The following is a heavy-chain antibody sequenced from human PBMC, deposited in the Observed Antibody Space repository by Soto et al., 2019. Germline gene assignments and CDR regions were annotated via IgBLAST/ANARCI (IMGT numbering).Heavy chain of an antibody. J-gene: IGHJ4*02. CDR2: ISYDGNKK. CDR3: SNRIGRTYGAWVYY. D-gene: IGHD4-17*01. CDR1: GFNFSNYG. Sequence: QVQLMESGGGVVQPGSSLRLSCTASGFNFSNYGMHWVRQAPGKGLEWVAIISYDGNKKYYADAVQGRFTISRDNSMNTLFMQMHRLRREDTVVYDCSNRIGRTYGAWVYYWGQGTLVTVSS. V-gene: IGHV3-30*18.